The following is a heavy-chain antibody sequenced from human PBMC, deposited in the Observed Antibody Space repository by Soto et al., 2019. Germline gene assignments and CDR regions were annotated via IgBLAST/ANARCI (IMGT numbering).Heavy chain of an antibody. CDR2: ISATGGTT. J-gene: IGHJ5*02. Sequence: VRLSCAASGFTFSTYAMAWVRQAPGKGLDWVSAISATGGTTYYADSVKGRFTTARDNPKSTLYLQMNSLRAEDSAVYYCAKGTISAFLNWFDPWGQGTLVTVSS. V-gene: IGHV3-23*01. CDR3: AKGTISAFLNWFDP. CDR1: GFTFSTYA. D-gene: IGHD3-10*01.